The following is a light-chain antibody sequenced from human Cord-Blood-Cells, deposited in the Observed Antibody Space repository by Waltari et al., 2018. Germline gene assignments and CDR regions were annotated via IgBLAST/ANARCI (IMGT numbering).Light chain of an antibody. CDR1: SSDVGGYNY. J-gene: IGLJ1*01. V-gene: IGLV2-14*01. Sequence: QSALTQPASVSGSPGQSLPISCTGNSSDVGGYNYVSWYQQHPGKAPKLMIYEVSNRPAGVSNRFSGSKSGNTASLTISGLQAEDEADYYCSSYTSSSTYVFGTGTKVTVL. CDR3: SSYTSSSTYV. CDR2: EVS.